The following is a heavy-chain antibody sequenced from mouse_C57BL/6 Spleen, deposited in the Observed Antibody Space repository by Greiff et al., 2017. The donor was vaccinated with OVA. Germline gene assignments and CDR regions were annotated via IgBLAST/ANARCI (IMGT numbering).Heavy chain of an antibody. V-gene: IGHV5-6*02. CDR1: GFTFSSYG. D-gene: IGHD2-4*01. Sequence: EVKLMESGGDLVKPGGSLKLSCAASGFTFSSYGMSWVRQTPDKRLEWVATISSGGSYTYYPDSVKGRFTISRDNAKNTLYLQMSSLKSEDTAMYYCARRGDYDPFAYWGQGTLVTVSA. J-gene: IGHJ3*01. CDR3: ARRGDYDPFAY. CDR2: ISSGGSYT.